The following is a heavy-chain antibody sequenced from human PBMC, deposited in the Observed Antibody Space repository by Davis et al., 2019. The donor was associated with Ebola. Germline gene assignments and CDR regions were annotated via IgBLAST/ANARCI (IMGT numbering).Heavy chain of an antibody. Sequence: SETLSLTCTVSGGSISSYYWSWIRQPPGKGLEWIGYIYYSGSTNYNPSLKSRVTISVDTSKNQFSLKLSSVTAADTAVYYCASTSYDYVWGSYRHDYWGQGTLVTVSS. CDR3: ASTSYDYVWGSYRHDY. V-gene: IGHV4-59*12. CDR1: GGSISSYY. J-gene: IGHJ4*02. D-gene: IGHD3-16*02. CDR2: IYYSGST.